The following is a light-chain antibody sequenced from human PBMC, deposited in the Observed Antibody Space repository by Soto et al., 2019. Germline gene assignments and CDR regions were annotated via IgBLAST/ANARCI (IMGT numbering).Light chain of an antibody. J-gene: IGLJ2*01. Sequence: SYELTQPPSVSVSPGQTASITCSGDKLGDKYACWYQQKPGQSPVLVIYQDSKRPSGIPERFSGSNSGNTATLTISGTQAMDEADYYGQAWDSSVVFGGGTNLTVL. V-gene: IGLV3-1*01. CDR2: QDS. CDR1: KLGDKY. CDR3: QAWDSSVV.